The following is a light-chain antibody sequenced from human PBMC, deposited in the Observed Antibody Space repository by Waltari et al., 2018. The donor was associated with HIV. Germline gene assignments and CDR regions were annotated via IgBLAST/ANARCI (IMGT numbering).Light chain of an antibody. V-gene: IGLV1-47*01. Sequence: QSVLTQPPSASGTPGQWVTISCSGSSSNIGSNYVYWYQQLPGTAPKLFIYANDRRPSGVPDRFSGSRSGTSASLAISGLRSEDEGDYYCATWDDSLNGRIFGGGTKLTV. J-gene: IGLJ2*01. CDR3: ATWDDSLNGRI. CDR1: SSNIGSNY. CDR2: AND.